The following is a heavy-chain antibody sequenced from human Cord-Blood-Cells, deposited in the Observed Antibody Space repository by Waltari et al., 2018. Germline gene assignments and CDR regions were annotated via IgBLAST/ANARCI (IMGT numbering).Heavy chain of an antibody. CDR2: IYYSGGT. CDR1: GGSISSSSYY. V-gene: IGHV4-39*01. J-gene: IGHJ4*02. D-gene: IGHD5-12*01. Sequence: QLQLQESGPGLVKPSETLSLTCTVHGGSISSSSYYWGWIRQPPGKGLEWIGRIYYSGGTYYSPSLKSRVTISVDTSKNQFSLKLSSVTAADTAVYYCARPDRRVATIDYWGQGTLVTVSS. CDR3: ARPDRRVATIDY.